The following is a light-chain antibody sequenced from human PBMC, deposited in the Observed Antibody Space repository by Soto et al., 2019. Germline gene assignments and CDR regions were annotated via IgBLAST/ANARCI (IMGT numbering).Light chain of an antibody. CDR2: AAS. CDR1: QSISSY. Sequence: DIQMTQSPSSLSASVGDRVTITCRASQSISSYLNWYQQKPGKAPKLLIYAASSLQSGVPSRFSGSGSGTDFTLTISSLQPEDFETYYCQQSYSTPRTFGQGTNVDIK. V-gene: IGKV1-39*01. CDR3: QQSYSTPRT. J-gene: IGKJ1*01.